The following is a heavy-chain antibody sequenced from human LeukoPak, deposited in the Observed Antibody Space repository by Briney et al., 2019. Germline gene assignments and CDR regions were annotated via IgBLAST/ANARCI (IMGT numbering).Heavy chain of an antibody. D-gene: IGHD3-22*01. Sequence: GGSLRLSCAASGFTFSTYALSWVRQAPGKGLEWVSAISPGGDRTYYADSVQGRFTISRDNSKNTLYLQMNSLRAEDTAVYYCAKEFDSDYYYFFGMDVWGQGTTVTVSS. CDR3: AKEFDSDYYYFFGMDV. J-gene: IGHJ6*02. V-gene: IGHV3-23*01. CDR1: GFTFSTYA. CDR2: ISPGGDRT.